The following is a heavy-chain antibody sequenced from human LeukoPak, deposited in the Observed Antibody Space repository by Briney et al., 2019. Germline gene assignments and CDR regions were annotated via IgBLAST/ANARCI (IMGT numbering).Heavy chain of an antibody. CDR1: GYTFTSYD. J-gene: IGHJ5*02. CDR3: ARVHHVLLWFGELNNWFDP. CDR2: ISAYNGNT. D-gene: IGHD3-10*01. Sequence: ASVKVSCKASGYTFTSYDINWVRQATGQGLEWMGWISAYNGNTNYAQKLQGRVTMTTDTSTSTAYMELRSLRSDDTAVYYCARVHHVLLWFGELNNWFDPWGQGTLVTVSS. V-gene: IGHV1-18*01.